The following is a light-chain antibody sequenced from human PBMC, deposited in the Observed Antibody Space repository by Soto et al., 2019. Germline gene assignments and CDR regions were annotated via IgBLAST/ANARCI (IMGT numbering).Light chain of an antibody. CDR2: DVS. J-gene: IGLJ1*01. V-gene: IGLV2-14*03. Sequence: QSALTQPASVSGSPGQSITISCTGTSSDIGGYNYVSWYQQHPGKAPKLTIYDVSNLPSGVSNRFSGSKSGNTASLTISWLQAEDEADYYCSSYTSSSLHVFGTGTKVTVL. CDR3: SSYTSSSLHV. CDR1: SSDIGGYNY.